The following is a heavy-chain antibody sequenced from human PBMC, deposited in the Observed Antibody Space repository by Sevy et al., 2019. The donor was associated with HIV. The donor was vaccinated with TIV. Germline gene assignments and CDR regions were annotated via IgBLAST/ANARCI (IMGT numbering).Heavy chain of an antibody. CDR2: FYPGNSDV. D-gene: IGHD3-22*01. Sequence: GESLKISCKGSGYIFKNYWIGWVRQVPGKGLEWMGIFYPGNSDVRYSPSCQGHVTISADKSISAANLQWRSLKASDTAMYFCARGLYYYDSSGYSDAFDIWGQGTMVTVSS. J-gene: IGHJ3*02. V-gene: IGHV5-51*01. CDR3: ARGLYYYDSSGYSDAFDI. CDR1: GYIFKNYW.